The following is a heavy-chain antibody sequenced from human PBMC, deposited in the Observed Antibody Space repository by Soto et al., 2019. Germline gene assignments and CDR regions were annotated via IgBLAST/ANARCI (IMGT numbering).Heavy chain of an antibody. CDR3: ASHYDMWSGYLSPVDY. J-gene: IGHJ4*02. D-gene: IGHD3-3*01. CDR2: IDTSGTKI. V-gene: IGHV3-11*01. CDR1: GYTFSDYY. Sequence: QVQLVESGGDLVKPGGSLRLSCAASGYTFSDYYMSWIRQAPGKGLEWISYIDTSGTKIYYADSVKGRFTITRDNAKNLLYLERNSLRAEDTAVYYCASHYDMWSGYLSPVDYWGQGTLVTVSS.